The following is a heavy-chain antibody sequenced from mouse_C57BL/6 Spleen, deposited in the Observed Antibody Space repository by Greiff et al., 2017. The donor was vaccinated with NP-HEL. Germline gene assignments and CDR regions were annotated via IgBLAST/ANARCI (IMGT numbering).Heavy chain of an antibody. Sequence: EVQLQQSGPELVKPGASVKISCKASGYTFTDYYMNWVKQSHGKSLEWIGDINPNNGGTSYNQKFKGKATLTVDKSSSTAYMELRSLTSEDSAVYYCARPLFITTVVANYYAMDYWGQGTSVTVSS. V-gene: IGHV1-26*01. D-gene: IGHD1-1*01. CDR2: INPNNGGT. J-gene: IGHJ4*01. CDR1: GYTFTDYY. CDR3: ARPLFITTVVANYYAMDY.